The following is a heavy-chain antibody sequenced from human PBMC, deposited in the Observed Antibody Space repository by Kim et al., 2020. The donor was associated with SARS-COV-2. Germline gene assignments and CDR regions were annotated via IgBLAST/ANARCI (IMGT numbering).Heavy chain of an antibody. D-gene: IGHD6-19*01. Sequence: SETLSLTCAVYGGSFSGYYWSWIRQPPGKGLEWIGEINHSGSTNYNPSLKSRVTISVDTSKNQFSLKLSSVTAADTAVYYCARGRAVAPFDIWGQGTMVTVSS. V-gene: IGHV4-34*01. CDR1: GGSFSGYY. CDR2: INHSGST. CDR3: ARGRAVAPFDI. J-gene: IGHJ3*02.